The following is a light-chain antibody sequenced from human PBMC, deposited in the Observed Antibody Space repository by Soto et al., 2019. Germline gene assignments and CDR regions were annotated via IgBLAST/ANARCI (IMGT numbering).Light chain of an antibody. CDR2: EVT. J-gene: IGLJ3*02. CDR3: NSFTSSSTRV. Sequence: QSALTQPASVSGSPGQSITISCTGSSSDVGAYNYVSWYQQHPGKVPKLIIYEVTNRPSGVSNRFSGSKSGNTASLTISGLQAEDEADYYCNSFTSSSTRVFGGGTKRTVL. V-gene: IGLV2-14*01. CDR1: SSDVGAYNY.